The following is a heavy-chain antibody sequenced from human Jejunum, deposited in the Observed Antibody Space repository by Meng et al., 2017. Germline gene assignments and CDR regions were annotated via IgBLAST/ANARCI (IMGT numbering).Heavy chain of an antibody. J-gene: IGHJ4*02. D-gene: IGHD3-16*01. CDR1: GVSVTSGHYY. CDR3: ARGGWDFEY. V-gene: IGHV4-61*01. CDR2: VFYTGST. Sequence: QVQLQESGPGLVRSSETMAPTCTVSGVSVTSGHYYWSWVRQPPGQGLEWIGHVFYTGSTNYSPSFKSRVTTSVHTSMNQFSLKLNSVTAADTAVYYCARGGWDFEYWGQGILVTVSS.